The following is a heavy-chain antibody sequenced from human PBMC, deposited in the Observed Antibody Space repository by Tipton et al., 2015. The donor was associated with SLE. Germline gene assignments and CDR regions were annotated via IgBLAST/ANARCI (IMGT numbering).Heavy chain of an antibody. J-gene: IGHJ6*02. Sequence: TLSLTCAVYGGSFSGYSWSWIRQPPGKGLEWIGEINHSGSTNYNPSLKSRVTISLDTSKIQFSLKLTSVTTADTAVYHCARDISGHSSSWFYYYSARDVWGQGTAVTVSS. CDR1: GGSFSGYS. CDR2: INHSGST. V-gene: IGHV4-34*01. CDR3: ARDISGHSSSWFYYYSARDV. D-gene: IGHD6-13*01.